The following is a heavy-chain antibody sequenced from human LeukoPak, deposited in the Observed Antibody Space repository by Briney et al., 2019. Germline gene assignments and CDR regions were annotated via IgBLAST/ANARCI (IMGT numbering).Heavy chain of an antibody. J-gene: IGHJ6*03. Sequence: PGGSLRLSCAASGFTFSDYYMSWIRQAPGKGLEWVSYISSSGTTIYYADSVKGRFTISRDNAKNSLYLQMNSLRAEDTAVYYCARRGFGGYSGYDPGSYYMDVWGKGTTVTVSS. CDR1: GFTFSDYY. V-gene: IGHV3-11*04. CDR3: ARRGFGGYSGYDPGSYYMDV. CDR2: ISSSGTTI. D-gene: IGHD5-12*01.